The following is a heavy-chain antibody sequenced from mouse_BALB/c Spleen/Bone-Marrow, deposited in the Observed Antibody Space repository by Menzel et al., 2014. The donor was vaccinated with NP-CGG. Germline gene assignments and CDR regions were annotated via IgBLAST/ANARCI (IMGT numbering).Heavy chain of an antibody. CDR3: ARDWYFDV. CDR2: INPSTGYT. V-gene: IGHV1-7*01. J-gene: IGHJ1*01. Sequence: QVHLQQPGAELAKPGASVKMSCKASGYTFTSYWMHWVKQRPGQGLEWIGYINPSTGYTEYSQKFKDKATLTADKSSSTAYMQLSSLTSEDSAVYYCARDWYFDVWGAGTTVTVSS. CDR1: GYTFTSYW.